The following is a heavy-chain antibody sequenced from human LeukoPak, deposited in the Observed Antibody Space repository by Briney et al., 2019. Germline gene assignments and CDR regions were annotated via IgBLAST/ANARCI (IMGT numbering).Heavy chain of an antibody. Sequence: ASVKDSCKASGYTFTGYYMHCVRQTPGQGLEWMGWIYPNRGDTNYAQKFQGRVTMTRDTSISTAYMELSRLRSDDTAVYYCARGSITMVRGVIGRYWGQGTLVTVSS. V-gene: IGHV1-2*02. CDR3: ARGSITMVRGVIGRY. CDR1: GYTFTGYY. D-gene: IGHD3-10*01. CDR2: IYPNRGDT. J-gene: IGHJ4*02.